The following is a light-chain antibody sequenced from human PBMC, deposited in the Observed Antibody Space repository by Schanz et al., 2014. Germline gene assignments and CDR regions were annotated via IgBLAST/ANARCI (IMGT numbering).Light chain of an antibody. V-gene: IGLV4-60*02. J-gene: IGLJ3*02. CDR3: ETWDSNTLV. CDR2: VEGSGSY. CDR1: SGHNTYI. Sequence: QLVLTQSSSASAPLGSSVKLTCTLNSGHNTYIIAWHQQQPGKGPRYLMKVEGSGSYNKGSGVPDRFSGSRSGADRYLTMSILQFEDEGDYYCETWDSNTLVFGGGTKLTVL.